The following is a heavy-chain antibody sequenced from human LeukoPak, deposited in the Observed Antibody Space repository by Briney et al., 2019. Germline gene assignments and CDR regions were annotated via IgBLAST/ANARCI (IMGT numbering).Heavy chain of an antibody. J-gene: IGHJ4*02. CDR2: INHSGST. CDR1: GGSFSGYY. CDR3: ARGRSGGTVDY. Sequence: PSETLSLTCDVYGGSFSGYYWSWIRQPPGKGLEWIGEINHSGSTNYNPSLKSRVTISVDTSKNQFSLKLSSVTAADTAVYYCARGRSGGTVDYWGQGTLVTVSS. D-gene: IGHD2-15*01. V-gene: IGHV4-34*01.